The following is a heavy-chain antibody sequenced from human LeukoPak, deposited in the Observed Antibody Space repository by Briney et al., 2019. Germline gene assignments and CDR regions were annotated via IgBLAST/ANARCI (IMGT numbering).Heavy chain of an antibody. CDR2: IYYSGST. D-gene: IGHD4-11*01. CDR3: ARLNSNYDANWFEP. V-gene: IGHV4-59*08. CDR1: GGSISSYY. Sequence: SETLSLTCTVSGGSISSYYWSWIRQPPGKGLEWIGYIYYSGSTNYNPSLKSRVTISVDTSKNQFSLKLSSVTAADTAVYYCARLNSNYDANWFEPCGQGTLVTVSS. J-gene: IGHJ5*02.